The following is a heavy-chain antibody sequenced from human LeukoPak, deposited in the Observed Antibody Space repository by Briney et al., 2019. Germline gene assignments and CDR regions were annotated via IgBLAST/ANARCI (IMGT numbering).Heavy chain of an antibody. V-gene: IGHV1-18*01. J-gene: IGHJ4*02. D-gene: IGHD4-17*01. Sequence: ASVKVSCKASGYTFTSYGISWVRQAPGQGLEWMGWISAYNGNTNYAQKFQGRVTMTRDTSISTAYMELSRLRSDDTAVYYCAREGDYGDYGHYWGQGTLVTVSS. CDR3: AREGDYGDYGHY. CDR1: GYTFTSYG. CDR2: ISAYNGNT.